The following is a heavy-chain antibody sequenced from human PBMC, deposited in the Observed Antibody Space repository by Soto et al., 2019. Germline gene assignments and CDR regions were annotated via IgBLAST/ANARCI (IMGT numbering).Heavy chain of an antibody. V-gene: IGHV1-69*02. CDR3: ARGEYYYDSSDYAFDI. CDR1: GGTFSSYT. CDR2: IIPILGIA. D-gene: IGHD3-22*01. J-gene: IGHJ3*02. Sequence: SVKVSCKASGGTFSSYTISWVRRAPGQGLEWMGRIIPILGIANYAQKFQGRVTITADKSTSTAYMELSSLRSEDTAVYYCARGEYYYDSSDYAFDIWGQGTMVTVSS.